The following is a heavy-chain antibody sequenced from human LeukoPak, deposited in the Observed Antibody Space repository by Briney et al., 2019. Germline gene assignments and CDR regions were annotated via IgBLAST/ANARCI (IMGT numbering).Heavy chain of an antibody. J-gene: IGHJ4*02. Sequence: GGSLRLSCAASGFTFSSYAMHWVRQAPGKGLEWVAVISYDGSNKYYADSVKGRFTISRDNSKNTLYLQMNSLRAEDTAVYYCARELDYDSSAFDYWGQGTLVTVSS. CDR2: ISYDGSNK. CDR1: GFTFSSYA. V-gene: IGHV3-30-3*01. D-gene: IGHD3-22*01. CDR3: ARELDYDSSAFDY.